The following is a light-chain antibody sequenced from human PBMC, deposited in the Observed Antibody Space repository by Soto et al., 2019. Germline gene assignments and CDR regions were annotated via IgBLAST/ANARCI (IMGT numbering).Light chain of an antibody. Sequence: DIQMTQSPSSGSAYVGDRVTITCGASQPISNWLAWYQQKPGKAPRLLIYVASALHSGVPSRFSGSGSGTDFTLTISRLQPEDFATYYCQQANSFTITFCQGTRLEIK. CDR1: QPISNW. CDR3: QQANSFTIT. J-gene: IGKJ5*01. V-gene: IGKV1-12*01. CDR2: VAS.